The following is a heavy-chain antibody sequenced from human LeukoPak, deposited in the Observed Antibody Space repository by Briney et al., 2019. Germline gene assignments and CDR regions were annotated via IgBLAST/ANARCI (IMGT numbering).Heavy chain of an antibody. CDR2: VHFSGTT. J-gene: IGHJ3*01. CDR3: AREQYLAYDVFGF. D-gene: IGHD4-11*01. Sequence: ASETLSLTCTVSGGSITGYYWSWIRQPPGRGLEWIGYVHFSGTTSFNPSLKSRVTISVDTSKNQFSLRLSSVTAVDTAVYYCAREQYLAYDVFGFWGQGTMVTVSS. V-gene: IGHV4-59*01. CDR1: GGSITGYY.